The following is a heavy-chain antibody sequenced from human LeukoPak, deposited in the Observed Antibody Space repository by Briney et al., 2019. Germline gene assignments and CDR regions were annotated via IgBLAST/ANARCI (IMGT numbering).Heavy chain of an antibody. V-gene: IGHV3-53*01. Sequence: PGGSLRLSCAASGFTASTNYMGWVRQAPGKGLEWVSVIYSGGSTYYADSVKGRFTISRDNSKNTLYLQMNSLRAEDTAVYYCARGGHYDSSGYTFFYWGQGTLVTVSS. CDR2: IYSGGST. CDR3: ARGGHYDSSGYTFFY. CDR1: GFTASTNY. J-gene: IGHJ4*02. D-gene: IGHD3-22*01.